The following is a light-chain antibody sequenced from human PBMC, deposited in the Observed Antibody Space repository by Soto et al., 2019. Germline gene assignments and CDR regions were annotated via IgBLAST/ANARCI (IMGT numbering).Light chain of an antibody. J-gene: IGKJ5*01. CDR3: QQYGSSPMT. V-gene: IGKV3-20*01. CDR2: GAS. Sequence: EIVSTQSPGTLSLSPGERATLSCSASQSVSSNYLAWYQQKPGQAPRLLIYGASSRATGIPDRFSGSGSGTDFTLTISRLEPEDFAVYYCQQYGSSPMTFGQGTRLEIK. CDR1: QSVSSNY.